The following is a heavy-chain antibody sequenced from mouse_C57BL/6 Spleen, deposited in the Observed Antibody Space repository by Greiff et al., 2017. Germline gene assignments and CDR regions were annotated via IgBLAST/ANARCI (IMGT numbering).Heavy chain of an antibody. Sequence: VQLKESGPGLVKPSQSLSLTCSVTGYSITSGYYWNWIRQFPGNKLEWMGYISYDGSNNYNPSLKNRISITRDTSKNQFFLKLNSVTTEDTATYYCAREGASDYWYFDVWGTGTTVTVSS. J-gene: IGHJ1*03. CDR2: ISYDGSN. V-gene: IGHV3-6*01. CDR3: AREGASDYWYFDV. CDR1: GYSITSGYY.